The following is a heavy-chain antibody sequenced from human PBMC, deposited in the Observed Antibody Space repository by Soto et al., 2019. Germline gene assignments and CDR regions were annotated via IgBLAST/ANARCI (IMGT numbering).Heavy chain of an antibody. CDR1: VYAVISIDFY. CDR3: ERVRKLVAPKDGKSDYFYGMDV. D-gene: IGHD6-6*01. CDR2: VYSTVTT. Sequence: SDTLSLTCSVSVYAVISIDFYWTFIRQPPGKPLEWIGHVYSTVTTNYSPSLKSRVDMSLNTCENQFYLKVRSVSGAEAAVYLCERVRKLVAPKDGKSDYFYGMDVWGRGTTVTVS. V-gene: IGHV4-61*08. J-gene: IGHJ6*02.